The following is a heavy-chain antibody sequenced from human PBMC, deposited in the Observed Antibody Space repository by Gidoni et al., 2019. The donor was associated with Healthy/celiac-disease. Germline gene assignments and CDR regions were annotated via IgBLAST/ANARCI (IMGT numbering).Heavy chain of an antibody. Sequence: EVQLVESGGGLVQPGGSLRLSCAASGFTFSSYAMHWVRQAPGKGLEYVSAISSNGGSTYYANSVKGRFTISRDNSKNTLYLQMGSLRAEDMAVYYCAREGYSSPYFDYWGQGTLVTVSS. CDR2: ISSNGGST. V-gene: IGHV3-64*01. J-gene: IGHJ4*02. CDR1: GFTFSSYA. CDR3: AREGYSSPYFDY. D-gene: IGHD6-13*01.